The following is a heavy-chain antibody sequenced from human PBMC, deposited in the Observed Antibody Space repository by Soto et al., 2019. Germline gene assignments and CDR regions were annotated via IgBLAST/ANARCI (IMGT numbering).Heavy chain of an antibody. J-gene: IGHJ4*02. CDR3: AKQAGTWVDSAIDF. Sequence: EVEMLASGGGVVQPGESLRLSCVAPDFSFTSYAMTWVRLAPGKGLQWVAALSHDGGNTYYRDSVRGRFTISRDNSKNPQYLQMNSLKGEDTAVYYCAKQAGTWVDSAIDFWGQGTQVTVSS. CDR1: DFSFTSYA. V-gene: IGHV3-23*01. CDR2: LSHDGGNT. D-gene: IGHD3-9*01.